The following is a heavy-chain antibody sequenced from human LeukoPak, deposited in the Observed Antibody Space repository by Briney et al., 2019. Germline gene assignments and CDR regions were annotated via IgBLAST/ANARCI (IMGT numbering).Heavy chain of an antibody. CDR1: GYTFTDHY. CDR2: INPKSGDT. Sequence: ASVKVSCEAFGYTFTDHYVHWVRQAPGQGLEWMGWINPKSGDTKYVQKLQGRLTMTRDTSLRTAYMELTRLRSDDTAVFYCATYCGGDCAPGGYWGQGTLVTVSS. CDR3: ATYCGGDCAPGGY. D-gene: IGHD2-21*01. V-gene: IGHV1-2*02. J-gene: IGHJ4*02.